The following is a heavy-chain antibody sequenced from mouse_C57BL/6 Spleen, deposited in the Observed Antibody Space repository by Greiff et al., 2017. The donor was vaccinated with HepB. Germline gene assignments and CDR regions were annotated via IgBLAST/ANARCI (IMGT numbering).Heavy chain of an antibody. J-gene: IGHJ3*01. CDR3: ARIYDGYYLGFAY. CDR2: IDPSDSYT. V-gene: IGHV1-50*01. CDR1: GYTFTSYW. Sequence: VQLQQSGAELVKPGASVKLSCKASGYTFTSYWMQWVKQRPGQGLEWIGEIDPSDSYTNYNQKFKGKATLTVDTSSSTAYMQLSSLTSEDSAVYYCARIYDGYYLGFAYWGQGTLVTVSA. D-gene: IGHD2-3*01.